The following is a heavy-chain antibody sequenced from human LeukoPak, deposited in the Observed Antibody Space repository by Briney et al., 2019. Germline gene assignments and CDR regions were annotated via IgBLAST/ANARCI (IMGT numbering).Heavy chain of an antibody. CDR1: GGSISSGDYY. J-gene: IGHJ1*01. CDR2: IYYSGST. Sequence: SETLSLTCTVSGGSISSGDYYWSWIRQPPGKGLEWIGYIYYSGSTNYNPSLKSRVTISVDTSKNQFSLKLSSVTAADTAVYYCARGNLKSEYEFWSGYYISAEYFQHWGQGTLVTVSS. CDR3: ARGNLKSEYEFWSGYYISAEYFQH. D-gene: IGHD3-3*01. V-gene: IGHV4-61*08.